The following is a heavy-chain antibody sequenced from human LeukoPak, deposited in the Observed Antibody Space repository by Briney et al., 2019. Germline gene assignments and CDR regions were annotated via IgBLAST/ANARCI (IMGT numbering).Heavy chain of an antibody. V-gene: IGHV3-23*01. J-gene: IGHJ5*02. CDR3: AKDGAQYSSGPECDP. CDR2: ISHDGMNA. D-gene: IGHD6-19*01. CDR1: GLHFSGTA. Sequence: GGSLRLSCAASGLHFSGTAMSWVRQAPGKGLEWVSAISHDGMNAYYADSVKGRFTISRDNSKKTVSLEMSSLTATDTGVYYCAKDGAQYSSGPECDPRGQGALVTVSP.